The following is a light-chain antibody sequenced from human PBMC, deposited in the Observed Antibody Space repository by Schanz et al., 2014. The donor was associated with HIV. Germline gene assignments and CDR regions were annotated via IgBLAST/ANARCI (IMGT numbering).Light chain of an antibody. Sequence: QSVLTQPPSASGSPGQSITISCTGTSSDVGTYDYVSWYQQHPGKAPKLMIYDVSYRPSGVSDRFSGSKSGTSASLAISGLQSDDEADYYCAAWDDSLNGPVFGGGTKLTVL. V-gene: IGLV2-14*03. CDR2: DVS. CDR3: AAWDDSLNGPV. J-gene: IGLJ3*02. CDR1: SSDVGTYDY.